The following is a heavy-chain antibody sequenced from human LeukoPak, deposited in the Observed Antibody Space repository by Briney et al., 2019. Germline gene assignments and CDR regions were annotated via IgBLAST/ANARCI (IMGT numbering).Heavy chain of an antibody. J-gene: IGHJ5*02. CDR3: ASDDYVGGSYQAFLPS. CDR2: ISAYNGNT. D-gene: IGHD3-16*02. Sequence: GASVKVSCKASGYTFTSYGISWVRQAPGQGLEWMGWISAYNGNTNYAQKLQGRVTMTTDTSTSTAYMELRSLRSDDTAVYYCASDDYVGGSYQAFLPSWGQGTLVTVSS. CDR1: GYTFTSYG. V-gene: IGHV1-18*01.